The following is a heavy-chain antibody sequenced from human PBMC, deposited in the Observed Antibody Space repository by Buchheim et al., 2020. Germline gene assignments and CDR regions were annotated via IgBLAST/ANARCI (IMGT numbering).Heavy chain of an antibody. CDR3: ARVVTWIQLWSDYYYYYGMDV. CDR1: GGSFSGYY. CDR2: INHSGST. Sequence: QVQLQQWGAGLLKPSETLSLTCAVYGGSFSGYYWSWIRQPPGKGLEWIGEINHSGSTNYNPSLKSRVTISVDTSTNQFSRKLSSVTAADTAVYYCARVVTWIQLWSDYYYYYGMDVWGQGTT. J-gene: IGHJ6*02. V-gene: IGHV4-34*01. D-gene: IGHD5-18*01.